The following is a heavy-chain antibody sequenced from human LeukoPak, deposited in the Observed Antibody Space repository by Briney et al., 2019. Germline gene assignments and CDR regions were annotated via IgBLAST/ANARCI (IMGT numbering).Heavy chain of an antibody. V-gene: IGHV1-3*01. J-gene: IGHJ4*02. Sequence: ASVKVSCKASGYTFTSYAMHWVRQAPGQRLEWMGWINAGNGNTKYSQKFQGRVTITRDTSASTAYMELSSLRSEDTAVYCCARDSWYCSGGSCYSFDYWGQGTLVTVSS. D-gene: IGHD2-15*01. CDR1: GYTFTSYA. CDR2: INAGNGNT. CDR3: ARDSWYCSGGSCYSFDY.